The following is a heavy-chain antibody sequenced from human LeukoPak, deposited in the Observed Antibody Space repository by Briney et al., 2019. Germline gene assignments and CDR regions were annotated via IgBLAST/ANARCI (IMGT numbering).Heavy chain of an antibody. V-gene: IGHV3-23*01. J-gene: IGHJ4*02. CDR3: AKDGRHYYDSSGYPNYFDY. CDR2: ISGSGGST. Sequence: LAGGSLRLSCAASGFTFSSYAMSWVRQAPGKGLEWVSAISGSGGSTYYADSVKGRFTISRDNSKNTLYLQMNSLRAEDTAVYYCAKDGRHYYDSSGYPNYFDYWGQGTLVTVSS. CDR1: GFTFSSYA. D-gene: IGHD3-22*01.